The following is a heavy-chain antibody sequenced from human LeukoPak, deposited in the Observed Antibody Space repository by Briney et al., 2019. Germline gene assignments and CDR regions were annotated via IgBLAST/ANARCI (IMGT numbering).Heavy chain of an antibody. CDR1: GFTFSSYS. CDR3: ARDRYYGGPYDAFDI. CDR2: ISSSSSYI. V-gene: IGHV3-21*01. J-gene: IGHJ3*02. Sequence: TGGSLRLSCAASGFTFSSYSMNWVRQAPGEGLEWVSSISSSSSYIYYADSVKGRFTISRDNAKNSLYLQMNSLRAEDTAVYYCARDRYYGGPYDAFDIWGQGTMVTVSS. D-gene: IGHD3-3*01.